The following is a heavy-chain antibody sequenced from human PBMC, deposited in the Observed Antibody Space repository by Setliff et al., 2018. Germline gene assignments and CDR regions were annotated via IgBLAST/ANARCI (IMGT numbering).Heavy chain of an antibody. D-gene: IGHD3-16*01. CDR2: INPNTGGT. J-gene: IGHJ5*02. CDR3: ARVAIMGPPS. CDR1: GYAVTGYH. Sequence: ASVKVSCKASGYAVTGYHIHWVRQAPGQGPEWMGWINPNTGGTNYAQKFQGRVTMTRDTSITTAYMELSSLRSDDTAVYYCARVAIMGPPSWGQETLVTVSS. V-gene: IGHV1-2*02.